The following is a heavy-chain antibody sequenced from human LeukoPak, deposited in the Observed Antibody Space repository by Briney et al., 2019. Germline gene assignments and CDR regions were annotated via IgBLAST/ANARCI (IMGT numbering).Heavy chain of an antibody. V-gene: IGHV4-4*09. CDR3: ARHYSGSYLSYYYYMDV. CDR1: GGSISSYY. D-gene: IGHD1-26*01. J-gene: IGHJ6*03. Sequence: PSETLSLTCTVSGGSISSYYWSWILQPPGEGLEGICYIYTSGRNNYNPSLKSRVTISVDTSKKQLSLKLSSVTAADTAVYYCARHYSGSYLSYYYYMDVWGKGTTVTVSS. CDR2: IYTSGRN.